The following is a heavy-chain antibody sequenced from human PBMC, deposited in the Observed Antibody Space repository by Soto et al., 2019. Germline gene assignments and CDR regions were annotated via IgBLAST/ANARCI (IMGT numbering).Heavy chain of an antibody. Sequence: SVKVSCKASGGTFSSYAISWVRQAPGQGLEWMGGIIPIFGTANYAQKFQGRVTITADESTSTAYMELSSLRSEDTAVYYCARVIAAAGDPYYYYGMDVWGQGTTVTGLL. D-gene: IGHD6-13*01. CDR3: ARVIAAAGDPYYYYGMDV. V-gene: IGHV1-69*13. J-gene: IGHJ6*02. CDR2: IIPIFGTA. CDR1: GGTFSSYA.